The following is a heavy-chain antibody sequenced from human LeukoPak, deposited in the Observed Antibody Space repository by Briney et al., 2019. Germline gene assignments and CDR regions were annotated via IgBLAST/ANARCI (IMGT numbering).Heavy chain of an antibody. J-gene: IGHJ4*02. Sequence: ASVKVSCKASGYTFTSYGISWVRQAPGQGLEWMGWFSAYNGNTNYAQKLQGRVTMTTDTSTSTAYMELRSLRSDDTAVYYCARDLFEGFYASGSVFDYWGQGTLVTVSS. V-gene: IGHV1-18*01. CDR3: ARDLFEGFYASGSVFDY. D-gene: IGHD2-15*01. CDR2: FSAYNGNT. CDR1: GYTFTSYG.